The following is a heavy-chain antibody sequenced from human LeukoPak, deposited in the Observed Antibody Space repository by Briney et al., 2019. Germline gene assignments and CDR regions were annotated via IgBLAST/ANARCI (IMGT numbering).Heavy chain of an antibody. J-gene: IGHJ4*02. CDR2: ISGSGGST. V-gene: IGHV3-23*01. CDR3: AKLSVVVVAATSVDY. Sequence: PGGSLRLSCAASGFTFSSYAMSWVRQAPGKGLEWVSAISGSGGSTYYADSVKGRFTISRDNSKNTLYLQMNSLRAEDTAVYYCAKLSVVVVAATSVDYWGKGTLVTVSS. CDR1: GFTFSSYA. D-gene: IGHD2-15*01.